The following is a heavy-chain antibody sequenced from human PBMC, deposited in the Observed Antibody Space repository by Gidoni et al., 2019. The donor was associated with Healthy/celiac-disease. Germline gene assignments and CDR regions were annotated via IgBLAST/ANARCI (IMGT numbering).Heavy chain of an antibody. D-gene: IGHD3-16*02. CDR1: GCSISSSSYY. V-gene: IGHV4-39*07. CDR2: IYYSGST. CDR3: ASVITGYYFDY. J-gene: IGHJ4*02. Sequence: QLQLQESGPGLVKPSETLSLTCTVSGCSISSSSYYWGWIRQPPGKGLEWIGSIYYSGSTYYNPSLKSRVTISVDTSKNQFSLKLSSVTAADTAVYYCASVITGYYFDYWGQGTLVTVSS.